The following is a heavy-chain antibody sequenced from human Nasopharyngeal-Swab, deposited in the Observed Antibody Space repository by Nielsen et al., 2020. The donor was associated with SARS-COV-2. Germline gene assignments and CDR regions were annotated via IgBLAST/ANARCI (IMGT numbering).Heavy chain of an antibody. CDR2: IGGSGGTT. D-gene: IGHD3-22*01. CDR3: AKDHDSSGSYFDY. V-gene: IGHV3-23*01. J-gene: IGHJ4*02. CDR1: GFILSDQY. Sequence: GGSLRLSCSVSGFILSDQYMDWVRQAPGKGLEWVSVIGGSGGTTSYADSVKGRFTISRDNSKNTVDLQMDSLRAEDTAVYYCAKDHDSSGSYFDYWGQGTLVTVSS.